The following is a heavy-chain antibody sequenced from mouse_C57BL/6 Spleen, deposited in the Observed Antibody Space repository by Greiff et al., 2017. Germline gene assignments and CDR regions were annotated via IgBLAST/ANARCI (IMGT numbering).Heavy chain of an antibody. Sequence: EVKLQESGGGLVKPGGSLKLSCAASGFTFSDYGMHWVRQAPEKGLEWVAYISSGSSTIYYADTVKGRFTISRDNAKNTLFLQMTSLRSEDTAMYYCARGNYDYDYAMDYWGQGTSVTVSS. CDR1: GFTFSDYG. CDR2: ISSGSSTI. J-gene: IGHJ4*01. D-gene: IGHD2-4*01. CDR3: ARGNYDYDYAMDY. V-gene: IGHV5-17*01.